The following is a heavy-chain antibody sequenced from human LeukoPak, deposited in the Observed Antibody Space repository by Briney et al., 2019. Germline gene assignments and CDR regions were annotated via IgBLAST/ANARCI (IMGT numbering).Heavy chain of an antibody. CDR1: GGSISSSSYY. D-gene: IGHD3-10*01. CDR3: ARRAMARGGTYFDY. V-gene: IGHV4-39*01. J-gene: IGHJ4*02. CDR2: IYYSGST. Sequence: PSETLSLTCTVSGGSISSSSYYWGWIRQPPGKGLEWIGSIYYSGSTYYNPSLKSRVTISVDTSKNQFSLKLSSVTAADTAVYYCARRAMARGGTYFDYWGQGTLVTVSS.